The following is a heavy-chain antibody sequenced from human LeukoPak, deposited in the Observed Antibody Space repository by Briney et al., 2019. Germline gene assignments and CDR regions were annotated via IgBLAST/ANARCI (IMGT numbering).Heavy chain of an antibody. V-gene: IGHV1-18*04. CDR3: ARRLAAANDAFDI. D-gene: IGHD6-13*01. CDR2: ISAYNGNT. Sequence: ASVKVSCKASGYTFTGYYMHWVRQAPGQGLEWMGWISAYNGNTNYAQKLQGRVTMTTDTSTSTAYMELRSLRSDDTAVYYCARRLAAANDAFDIWGQGTMVTVSS. CDR1: GYTFTGYY. J-gene: IGHJ3*02.